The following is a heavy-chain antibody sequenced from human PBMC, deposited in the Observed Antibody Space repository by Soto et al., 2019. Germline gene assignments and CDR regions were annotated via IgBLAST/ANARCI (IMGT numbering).Heavy chain of an antibody. CDR1: GYSFTSYW. CDR3: ARPGPGYYYDSSGYYYVNNWFDP. CDR2: IDPSDSYT. D-gene: IGHD3-22*01. V-gene: IGHV5-10-1*01. J-gene: IGHJ5*02. Sequence: GESLKISCKGSGYSFTSYWISWVRQMPGKGLEWMGRIDPSDSYTNYSPSFQGHVTISADKSISTAYLQWSSLKASDTAMYYCARPGPGYYYDSSGYYYVNNWFDPWGQGTLVTVSS.